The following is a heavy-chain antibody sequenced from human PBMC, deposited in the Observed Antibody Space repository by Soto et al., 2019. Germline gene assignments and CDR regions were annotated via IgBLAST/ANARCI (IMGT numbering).Heavy chain of an antibody. D-gene: IGHD3-10*01. V-gene: IGHV3-53*01. Sequence: LXLSCGASEFTVSSTYMSWVRQAPGKGLEWVSIIFSSGESFYADSVKGRFTISRDSSDNTVYLQMNSLKAEDTAVYYCARGGIGMVRTFDNWGQGTLVTVSS. J-gene: IGHJ4*02. CDR3: ARGGIGMVRTFDN. CDR2: IFSSGES. CDR1: EFTVSSTY.